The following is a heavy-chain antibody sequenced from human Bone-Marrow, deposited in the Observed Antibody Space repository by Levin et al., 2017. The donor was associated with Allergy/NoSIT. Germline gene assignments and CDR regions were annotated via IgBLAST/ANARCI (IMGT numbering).Heavy chain of an antibody. CDR3: ARVSYYGSENYYEYYFDA. Sequence: PGGSLRLSCAASGFIFNTFALSWVRQAPGKGLEWVSTIGGSGTNTYYADSVRGRFTISRDNSGDTLYLQMNSLRAEDTAIYFCARVSYYGSENYYEYYFDAWGQGTLVTVS. V-gene: IGHV3-23*01. CDR1: GFIFNTFA. CDR2: IGGSGTNT. D-gene: IGHD3-10*01. J-gene: IGHJ4*02.